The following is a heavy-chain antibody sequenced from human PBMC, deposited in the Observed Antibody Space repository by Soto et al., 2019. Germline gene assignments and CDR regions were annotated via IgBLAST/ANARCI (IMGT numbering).Heavy chain of an antibody. D-gene: IGHD3-16*01. J-gene: IGHJ4*02. V-gene: IGHV4-59*08. CDR2: SYYSGST. Sequence: QVQLQESGPGLVKPSETLSLTCTVSGGTISSYYWSWIRQPPGKGLEWNGNSYYSGSTNYNPSLNSPVTISVDTPKNQFSLKRSSVTAADTAVYYCANLWGWSVDYWGQGTLVTVSS. CDR3: ANLWGWSVDY. CDR1: GGTISSYY.